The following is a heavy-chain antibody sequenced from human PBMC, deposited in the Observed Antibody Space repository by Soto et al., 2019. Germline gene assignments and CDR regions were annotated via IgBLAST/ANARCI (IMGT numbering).Heavy chain of an antibody. CDR1: GFTFDDYA. Sequence: GGSLRLSCAASGFTFDDYAMHWVRQAPGKGLEWVLGISWNSGSIGYADSVKGRFTISRDNAKNSLYLQMNSLRAEDTALYYCAIHYYYDSSGYYPFDYWGQGTLVTVSS. D-gene: IGHD3-22*01. J-gene: IGHJ4*02. V-gene: IGHV3-9*01. CDR2: ISWNSGSI. CDR3: AIHYYYDSSGYYPFDY.